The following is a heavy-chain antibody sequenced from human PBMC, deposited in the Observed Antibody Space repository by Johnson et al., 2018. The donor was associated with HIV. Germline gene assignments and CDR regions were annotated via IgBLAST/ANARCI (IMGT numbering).Heavy chain of an antibody. CDR2: ISHDGSNK. J-gene: IGHJ3*02. CDR1: GFTFSYYS. CDR3: AKDRGLLDAFDI. Sequence: VQLVESGGGVVQPGRSLRLSCAASGFTFSYYSMHWVRQAPGKGLEWVAVISHDGSNKYYADNVRGRFTISRDKSRNTLYLQMNSLRAEDTAVYYCAKDRGLLDAFDIWGQGTMVTVSS. V-gene: IGHV3-30-3*01.